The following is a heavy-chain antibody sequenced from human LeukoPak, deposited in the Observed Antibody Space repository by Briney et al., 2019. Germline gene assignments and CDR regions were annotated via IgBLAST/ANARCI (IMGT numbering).Heavy chain of an antibody. CDR1: GGSISSYY. Sequence: SETLSLTCTVSGGSISSYYWSWIRQPPGKGLEWIGYIYYSGSTNYNPSLKSRVTISVDTSKNQFSLKLSSVTAADTAVYYCARWRPSISWSHYYYYMDVWGKGTTVTVSS. V-gene: IGHV4-59*01. CDR3: ARWRPSISWSHYYYYMDV. D-gene: IGHD6-13*01. CDR2: IYYSGST. J-gene: IGHJ6*03.